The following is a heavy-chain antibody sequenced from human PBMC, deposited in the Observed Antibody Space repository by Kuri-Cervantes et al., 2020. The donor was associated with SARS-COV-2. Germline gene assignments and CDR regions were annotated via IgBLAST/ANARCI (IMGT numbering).Heavy chain of an antibody. CDR2: IYYSGST. V-gene: IGHV4-59*12. CDR1: GGSISSYY. Sequence: SETLSLTCTVSGGSISSYYWSWIRQPPGKGLEWIGYIYYSGSTNYNPSLKSRVTISVDTSKNQFSLKLSSVTAVDTAVYYCARTGYYDSSGPVGWFYPWGQGTLVTVSS. D-gene: IGHD3-22*01. CDR3: ARTGYYDSSGPVGWFYP. J-gene: IGHJ5*02.